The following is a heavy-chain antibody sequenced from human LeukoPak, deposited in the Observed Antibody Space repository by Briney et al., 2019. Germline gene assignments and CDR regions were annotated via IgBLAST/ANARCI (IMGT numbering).Heavy chain of an antibody. Sequence: GASVKVSCKASGGTFSSYAISWVRQAPGQGLEWMGGIIPIFGTANYAQKFQGRVTITADKSTSTAYMELSSLRSEDTAVYYCARIGGWYSEWYFDLWGRGTLVTVSS. CDR1: GGTFSSYA. D-gene: IGHD6-19*01. CDR2: IIPIFGTA. V-gene: IGHV1-69*06. CDR3: ARIGGWYSEWYFDL. J-gene: IGHJ2*01.